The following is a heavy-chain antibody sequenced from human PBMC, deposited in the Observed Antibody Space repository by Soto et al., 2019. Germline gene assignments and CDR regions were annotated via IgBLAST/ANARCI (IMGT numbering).Heavy chain of an antibody. Sequence: SETLSLTCAVSGGSISSTTYYWAWIRQPPGKGLEWAATIYYSGATYYNPSLKSRLNISVDTSKNQFSLRLSSVTAADTAMYYCARYYDTSNRPYFHHWGQGTRVTVSS. J-gene: IGHJ1*01. V-gene: IGHV4-39*01. CDR3: ARYYDTSNRPYFHH. D-gene: IGHD3-22*01. CDR2: IYYSGAT. CDR1: GGSISSTTYY.